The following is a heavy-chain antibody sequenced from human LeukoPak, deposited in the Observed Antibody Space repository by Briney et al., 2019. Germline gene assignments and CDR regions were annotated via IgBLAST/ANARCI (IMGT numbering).Heavy chain of an antibody. V-gene: IGHV3-23*01. Sequence: GGSLSLSCAASGFSFSTYDMNWVRQPPGKGLGWGSAISGSGNYTYYADSVKVRFTISRYNNKNTLYLQMNSLRAEDMSVFYCAKPDGDYVGQLDAFDIWGQGTMVTVSS. CDR1: GFSFSTYD. CDR3: AKPDGDYVGQLDAFDI. J-gene: IGHJ3*02. CDR2: ISGSGNYT. D-gene: IGHD4-17*01.